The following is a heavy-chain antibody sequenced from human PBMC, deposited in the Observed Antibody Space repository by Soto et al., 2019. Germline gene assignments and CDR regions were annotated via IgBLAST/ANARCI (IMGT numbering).Heavy chain of an antibody. CDR3: ASHYDYIWGSYHPPTLGAFDI. CDR2: IYYSGST. Sequence: QLQLQESGPGLGKPSETLSLTCTVSGGSISSSSYYWGWIRQPPGKGLEWIGSIYYSGSTYYNPSLKSRVTISVDTSKNQFSLKLSSVTAADTAVYYCASHYDYIWGSYHPPTLGAFDIWGQGTMVTVSS. CDR1: GGSISSSSYY. J-gene: IGHJ3*02. D-gene: IGHD3-16*02. V-gene: IGHV4-39*01.